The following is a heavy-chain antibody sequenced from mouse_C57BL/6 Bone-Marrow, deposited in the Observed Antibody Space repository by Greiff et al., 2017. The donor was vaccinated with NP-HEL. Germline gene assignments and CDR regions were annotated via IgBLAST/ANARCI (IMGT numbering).Heavy chain of an antibody. J-gene: IGHJ4*01. V-gene: IGHV10-1*01. CDR3: VRISLDYYGSSYYAMDY. D-gene: IGHD1-1*01. Sequence: EVKLVESGGGLVQPKGSLKLSCAASGFSFNTYAMNWVRQAPGQGLEWVARIRSKSNNYATYYADSVKDRFTISRDDSESMLYLQMNNLKTEDTAMYYCVRISLDYYGSSYYAMDYWGQGTSVTVSS. CDR1: GFSFNTYA. CDR2: IRSKSNNYAT.